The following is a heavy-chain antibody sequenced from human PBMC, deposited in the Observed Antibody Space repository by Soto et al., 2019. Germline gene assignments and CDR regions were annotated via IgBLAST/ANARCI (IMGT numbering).Heavy chain of an antibody. Sequence: GESLKISCKASGYTFTSYAMHWVRQAPGQRLEWMGWINAGNGNTKYSQKFQGRVTITRDTSESTAYMELSSLRSEDTAVYYWARGCGGGDCQDAFDIWGQGTIVTVSS. CDR2: INAGNGNT. CDR1: GYTFTSYA. J-gene: IGHJ3*02. CDR3: ARGCGGGDCQDAFDI. V-gene: IGHV1-3*01. D-gene: IGHD2-21*02.